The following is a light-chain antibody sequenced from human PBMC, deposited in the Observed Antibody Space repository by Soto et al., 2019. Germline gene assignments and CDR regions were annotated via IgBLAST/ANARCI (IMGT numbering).Light chain of an antibody. Sequence: QSVLTQPASLSGSPGQSITISCTGTSSDVGGHNYVAWYQKHPGKAPKPMIYEVTNRPSGVSSRFSGSKSGNTASMTISGIQAEDEADYCCSSYTFTSSIYVFGTGTKVTVL. V-gene: IGLV2-14*01. CDR3: SSYTFTSSIYV. J-gene: IGLJ1*01. CDR1: SSDVGGHNY. CDR2: EVT.